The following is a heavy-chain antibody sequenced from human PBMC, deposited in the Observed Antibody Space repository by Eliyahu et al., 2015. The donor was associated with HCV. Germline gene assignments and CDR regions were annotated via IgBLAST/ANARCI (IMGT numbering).Heavy chain of an antibody. D-gene: IGHD1-1*01. V-gene: IGHV1-69*08. CDR2: IIPVLGTT. CDR3: ARDLTNWNDRSED. CDR1: GGTFSSYT. J-gene: IGHJ4*02. Sequence: EARKPGSSVKVSCSSGGTFSSYTINWVRQAPGQGLEWMGRIIPVLGTTNYAQEFSGQTHHHRGHRSTSTAYMQLSGLRSDDTALYYCARDLTNWNDRSEDWAQGTLVTVSS.